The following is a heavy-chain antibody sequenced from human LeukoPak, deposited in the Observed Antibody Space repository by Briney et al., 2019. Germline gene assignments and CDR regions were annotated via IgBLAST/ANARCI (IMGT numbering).Heavy chain of an antibody. D-gene: IGHD3-10*01. J-gene: IGHJ5*02. CDR1: GFTFSSYE. V-gene: IGHV3-48*03. CDR3: ARGIYYGSGSSGFRFDP. CDR2: TSSSGSTV. Sequence: TGGSLRLSCAASGFTFSSYEMNWVRQAPGKGLEWVSYTSSSGSTVYYADSVRGRFTISRDNAKNSLYLQMNSLRAEDTAVYYCARGIYYGSGSSGFRFDPWGQGTLVTVSS.